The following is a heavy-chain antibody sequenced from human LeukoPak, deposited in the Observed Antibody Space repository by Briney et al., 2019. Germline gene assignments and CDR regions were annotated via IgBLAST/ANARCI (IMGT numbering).Heavy chain of an antibody. V-gene: IGHV3-53*01. CDR3: ARYCSSTSCDSPDAFDI. J-gene: IGHJ3*02. CDR1: GFTVSSNY. D-gene: IGHD2-2*02. CDR2: IYSGGST. Sequence: GGSLRLSCAASGFTVSSNYMSWVRQAPGKGLEWVSVIYSGGSTYYADSVKGRFTISRDSSKNTLYLQMNSLRAEDTAVYYCARYCSSTSCDSPDAFDIWGQGTMVTVSS.